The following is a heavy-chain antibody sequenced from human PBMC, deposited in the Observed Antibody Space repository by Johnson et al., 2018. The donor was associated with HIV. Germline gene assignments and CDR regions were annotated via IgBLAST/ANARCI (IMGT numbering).Heavy chain of an antibody. V-gene: IGHV3-66*01. CDR2: IYSGGST. CDR1: GFTVSNNY. Sequence: VQLVESGGGLVQPGGSLRLSCAASGFTVSNNYMTWVRQAPGKGLEWVSLIYSGGSTYYADSVMGRFTISRDNAKNSLYLQMNSLRAEDTAVYYCAGGYGSGSGDAFDIWGQGTMVTVSS. CDR3: AGGYGSGSGDAFDI. D-gene: IGHD3-10*01. J-gene: IGHJ3*02.